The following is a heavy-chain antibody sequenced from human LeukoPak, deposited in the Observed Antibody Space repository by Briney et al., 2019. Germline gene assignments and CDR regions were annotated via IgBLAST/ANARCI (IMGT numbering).Heavy chain of an antibody. CDR2: INWNGGST. CDR1: GFTFDDYA. J-gene: IGHJ4*02. D-gene: IGHD3-22*01. CDR3: ARRMWGYDSSGYGY. Sequence: PGGSLKLSCAASGFTFDDYAMNWVRQAPGKGLEWVSGINWNGGSTGYADSVKGRFTISRDNAKNSLYLQMNSLRAEDTALYYCARRMWGYDSSGYGYWGQGTLVTVSS. V-gene: IGHV3-20*04.